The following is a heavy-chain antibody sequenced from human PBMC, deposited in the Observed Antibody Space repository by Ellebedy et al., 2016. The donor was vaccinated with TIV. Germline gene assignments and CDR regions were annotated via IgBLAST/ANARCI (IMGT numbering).Heavy chain of an antibody. D-gene: IGHD6-6*01. Sequence: SGPTLVKPTETLTLTCTVSGFSLSNARMGVSWIRQPPGKALEWLAHIFSNDEKSYSTSLKSRLTISKDTSKSQVVLTMTNMDPVDTATYYCARSMAAPFGTHYYFDYWGQGTLVTVSS. J-gene: IGHJ4*02. CDR2: IFSNDEK. CDR3: ARSMAAPFGTHYYFDY. V-gene: IGHV2-26*01. CDR1: GFSLSNARMG.